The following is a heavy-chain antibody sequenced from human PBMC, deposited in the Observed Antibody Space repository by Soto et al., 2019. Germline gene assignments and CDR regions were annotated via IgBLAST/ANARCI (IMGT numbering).Heavy chain of an antibody. V-gene: IGHV4-59*02. CDR3: ARDPGYCTNGVGPIFDF. J-gene: IGHJ4*02. Sequence: QVHLRESGPGLVKSSETLSLTCTVSGDSVTNYFWSWMRQTPGKGLEWIGHMYNGGSTNYIPSLKSRVTMSLDSSRNQFSLNLSSVTAADTAVYFCARDPGYCTNGVGPIFDFWGQGLLVAVSS. D-gene: IGHD2-8*01. CDR2: MYNGGST. CDR1: GDSVTNYF.